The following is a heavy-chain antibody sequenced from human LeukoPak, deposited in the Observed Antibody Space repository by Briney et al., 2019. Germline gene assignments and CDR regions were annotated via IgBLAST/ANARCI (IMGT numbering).Heavy chain of an antibody. CDR3: ARGGPTPYYYDSSGYFDY. V-gene: IGHV3-30*01. D-gene: IGHD3-22*01. Sequence: GRPLRLSCAASGFTFSSYAMHWVRQAPGKGLEWVAVISYDGSNKYYADSVKGRFTISRDNSKNTLYLQMNSLRAEDTAVYYCARGGPTPYYYDSSGYFDYWGQGTLVTVSS. CDR2: ISYDGSNK. CDR1: GFTFSSYA. J-gene: IGHJ4*02.